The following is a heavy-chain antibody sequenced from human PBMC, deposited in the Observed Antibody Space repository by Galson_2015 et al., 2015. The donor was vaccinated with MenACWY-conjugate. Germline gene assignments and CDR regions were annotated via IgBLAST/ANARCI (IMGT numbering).Heavy chain of an antibody. CDR3: ARHPPGGRGLGV. CDR2: ISPGDSNT. D-gene: IGHD1-26*01. J-gene: IGHJ6*02. V-gene: IGHV5-51*01. CDR1: GSIFTPYW. Sequence: QSGAAVKKSGESLKISCQGSGSIFTPYWIAWVRQMPGRGLEWVGLISPGDSNTRYSPSFQGQVTISADKSISTAYLQWSSLKASDTAMYYCARHPPGGRGLGVWGQGTTVTVSS.